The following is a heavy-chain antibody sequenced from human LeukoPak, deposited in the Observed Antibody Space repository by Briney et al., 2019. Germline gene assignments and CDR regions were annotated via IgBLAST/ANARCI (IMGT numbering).Heavy chain of an antibody. D-gene: IGHD4-11*01. CDR2: ISGSSSII. CDR3: VRSAFLTTEFYFDY. Sequence: GGSLRLSCAASGFTFTISGMHWVRQAPGKGLEWVSYISGSSSIIYYADSVKGRFTISRDNAKNTLYLQMNSLRAEDTAVYYCVRSAFLTTEFYFDYWGHGTLVTVSS. CDR1: GFTFTISG. V-gene: IGHV3-48*04. J-gene: IGHJ4*01.